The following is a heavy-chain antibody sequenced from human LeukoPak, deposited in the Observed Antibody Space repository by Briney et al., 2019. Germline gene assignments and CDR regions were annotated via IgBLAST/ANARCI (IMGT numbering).Heavy chain of an antibody. CDR3: ATSYYSGFEYYFDY. D-gene: IGHD5-12*01. CDR2: IFYSGSI. J-gene: IGHJ4*02. V-gene: IGHV4-39*01. CDR1: GASISSSSYY. Sequence: PSETLSLTCTVSGASISSSSYYWGWIRHPPGKGLEWIESIFYSGSIYYNPSLKSRVTISVDTSKNQFSLKLNSVTAADTAVYYCATSYYSGFEYYFDYWGQGTLVTVS.